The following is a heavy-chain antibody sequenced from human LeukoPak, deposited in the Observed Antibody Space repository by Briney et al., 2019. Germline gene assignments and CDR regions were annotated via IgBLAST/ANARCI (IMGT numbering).Heavy chain of an antibody. CDR2: IASNGGSE. J-gene: IGHJ4*02. D-gene: IGHD6-13*01. CDR3: AKRGHYSSNCYHYFDY. Sequence: GGSLRLSCAASGFTFTTYGLHWVRQAPGKGLEWVAAIASNGGSEYYADSVKGRFTISRDNSKNTLFLQMNSLRPDDTAVYYCAKRGHYSSNCYHYFDYWGQGTLVTVSS. CDR1: GFTFTTYG. V-gene: IGHV3-30*18.